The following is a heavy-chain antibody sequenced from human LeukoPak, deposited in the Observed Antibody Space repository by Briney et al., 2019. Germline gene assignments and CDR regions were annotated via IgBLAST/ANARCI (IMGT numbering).Heavy chain of an antibody. J-gene: IGHJ4*02. CDR2: IYYSGST. CDR3: ARLSDYGEHFDY. Sequence: SETLSLICTVSGGSISSSSYYWGWIRQPPGKGLEWIGSIYYSGSTYYNPSLKSRVTISVDTSKNQFSLKLSSVTAADTAVYYCARLSDYGEHFDYWGQGTLVTVSS. D-gene: IGHD4-17*01. V-gene: IGHV4-39*01. CDR1: GGSISSSSYY.